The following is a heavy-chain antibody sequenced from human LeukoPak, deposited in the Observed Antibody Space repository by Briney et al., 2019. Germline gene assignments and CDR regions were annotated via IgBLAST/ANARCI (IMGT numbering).Heavy chain of an antibody. Sequence: GGSLRLSCEASGFTFSSYEMNWVRQAPGKGLEWVSYISSSGSTIYYADSVKGRFTISRDNAKNSLYLQMNSLRAEDTAVYYCARIRSGYYYFDYWGQGTLVTVSS. J-gene: IGHJ4*02. D-gene: IGHD3-22*01. V-gene: IGHV3-48*03. CDR3: ARIRSGYYYFDY. CDR2: ISSSGSTI. CDR1: GFTFSSYE.